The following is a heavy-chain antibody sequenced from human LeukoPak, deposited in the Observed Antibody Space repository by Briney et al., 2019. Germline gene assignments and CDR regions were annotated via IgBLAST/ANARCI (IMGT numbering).Heavy chain of an antibody. CDR1: GGSFSGYY. Sequence: SETLSLTFAVYGGSFSGYYWSWIRQPPGKGLEWIGEINHSGSTNYNPSLKSRVTLSVDTSKNQFSLKLSSVTAADTAVYYCASNVGYYYYGMDVWGKGTTVTVSS. V-gene: IGHV4-34*01. D-gene: IGHD3-10*01. CDR2: INHSGST. J-gene: IGHJ6*04. CDR3: ASNVGYYYYGMDV.